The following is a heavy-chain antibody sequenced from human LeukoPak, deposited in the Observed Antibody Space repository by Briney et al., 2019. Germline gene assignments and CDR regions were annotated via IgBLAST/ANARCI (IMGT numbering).Heavy chain of an antibody. CDR1: GFTVSSNY. CDR3: ARERSYNWFDP. J-gene: IGHJ5*02. Sequence: PGGSLRLSCAASGFTVSSNYMSWVRQAPGKGLEWVSVIYSGGSTYYADSVKGRFTISRDNSKNTLYLQMNSLRAEDTAVYYCARERSYNWFDPWGQGTLVTVSS. V-gene: IGHV3-53*01. CDR2: IYSGGST.